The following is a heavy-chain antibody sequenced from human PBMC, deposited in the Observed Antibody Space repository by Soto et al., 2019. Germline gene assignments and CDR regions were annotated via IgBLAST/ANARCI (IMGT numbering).Heavy chain of an antibody. Sequence: SETPSLTCTFSGGSTSRYYGSWIRQHDGKGLEWIGRIYTSGSTNYNPSLKSRVTMSLDTSKNEFSLKLTSVTAADTSVYYCARGPEYYYGGSGYVDHWGRGTLVTVSS. CDR1: GGSTSRYY. V-gene: IGHV4-4*07. J-gene: IGHJ4*02. CDR2: IYTSGST. D-gene: IGHD3-22*01. CDR3: ARGPEYYYGGSGYVDH.